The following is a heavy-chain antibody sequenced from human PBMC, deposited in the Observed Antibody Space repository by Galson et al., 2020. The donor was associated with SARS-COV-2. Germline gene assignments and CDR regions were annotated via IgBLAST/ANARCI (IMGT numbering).Heavy chain of an antibody. CDR1: GFIFSNYA. CDR3: AKEALSTISPDYFDY. Sequence: GGYLRLYCAGFGFIFSNYAMSWVRQAPGKGLEWVLRISSSGDTTYYADSVKGRLTISRDNSKNTVYLEMNSLRAEDTAVYYCAKEALSTISPDYFDYWGQGSVVTVSS. D-gene: IGHD5-12*01. CDR2: ISSSGDTT. V-gene: IGHV3-23*01. J-gene: IGHJ4*02.